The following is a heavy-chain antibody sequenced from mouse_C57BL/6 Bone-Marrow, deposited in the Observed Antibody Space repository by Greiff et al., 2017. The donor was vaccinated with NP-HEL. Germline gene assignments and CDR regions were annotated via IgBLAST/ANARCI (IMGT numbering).Heavy chain of an antibody. V-gene: IGHV7-3*01. CDR2: IRNKANGYTT. J-gene: IGHJ4*01. D-gene: IGHD2-4*01. CDR1: GFTFTDYY. CDR3: ARSIYDDYADDPFYAMDY. Sequence: DVKLVESGGGLVQPGGSLSLSCAASGFTFTDYYMSWVRQPPGKALEWLVFIRNKANGYTTEYSASVKGPFTISRDNSQSILYLQMNALRAEDSATYSCARSIYDDYADDPFYAMDYWGQGTSVTVSS.